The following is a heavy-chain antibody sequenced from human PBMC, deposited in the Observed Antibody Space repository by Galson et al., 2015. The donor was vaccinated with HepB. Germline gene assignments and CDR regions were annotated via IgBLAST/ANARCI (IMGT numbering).Heavy chain of an antibody. J-gene: IGHJ3*02. CDR2: IPPFIGTT. CDR3: ARSTEMATIYGGAFDI. D-gene: IGHD5-24*01. V-gene: IGHV1-45*02. CDR1: GYTFTYRY. Sequence: SVKVSCKASGYTFTYRYLHWGRRAPGQALEWMEWIPPFIGTTNYAQKFQDRVTITRDRSMSTAYMELSSLRSEDTAMYYCARSTEMATIYGGAFDIWGQGTMVTVSS.